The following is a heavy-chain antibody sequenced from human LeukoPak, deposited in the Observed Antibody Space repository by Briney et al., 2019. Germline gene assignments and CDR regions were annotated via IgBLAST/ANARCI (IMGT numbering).Heavy chain of an antibody. CDR1: GYTFTAYY. Sequence: GASVKVSCKASGYTFTAYYIHRVRQAPGQGLEWMGRINPNSGGTTYAQKFQGRVTMTRDTSISTAYMELSSLTSDDTAVYYCALVVTLDYWGQGTLVTVSS. D-gene: IGHD2-2*01. V-gene: IGHV1-2*06. J-gene: IGHJ4*02. CDR3: ALVVTLDY. CDR2: INPNSGGT.